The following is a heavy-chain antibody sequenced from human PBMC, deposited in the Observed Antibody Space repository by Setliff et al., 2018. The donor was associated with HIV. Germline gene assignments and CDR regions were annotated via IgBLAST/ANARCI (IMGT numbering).Heavy chain of an antibody. V-gene: IGHV1-69*04. J-gene: IGHJ4*02. D-gene: IGHD4-4*01. CDR1: GGTFSSYA. CDR2: IIPILGIA. CDR3: SIVRIDYSKRLYYSPY. Sequence: ASVKVSCKASGGTFSSYAISWVRQAPGQGLEWMGRIIPILGIANYAQKFQGRVTITADKSTSTAYMELSSLRSEDTAVYYCSIVRIDYSKRLYYSPYWGQGTLVTVSS.